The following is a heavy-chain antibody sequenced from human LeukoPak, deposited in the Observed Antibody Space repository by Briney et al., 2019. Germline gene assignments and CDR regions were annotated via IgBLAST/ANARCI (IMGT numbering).Heavy chain of an antibody. D-gene: IGHD6-19*01. V-gene: IGHV1-18*03. CDR3: ARGIAVAGTPLNRFDP. Sequence: ASVKVSCKASGYTFTSYGISWVRQAPGQGLEWMGWISAYNGNTNYAQKLQGRVTMTTDTSTSTAYMELRSLRSDDMAVYYCARGIAVAGTPLNRFDPWGQGTLVTVSS. CDR2: ISAYNGNT. CDR1: GYTFTSYG. J-gene: IGHJ5*02.